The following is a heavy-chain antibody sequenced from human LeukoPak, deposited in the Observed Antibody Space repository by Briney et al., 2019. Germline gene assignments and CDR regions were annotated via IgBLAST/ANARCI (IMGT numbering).Heavy chain of an antibody. Sequence: SETLSLTCTVSGGSISSYYGSWIRQPPGKGLEWIGYIYYSGSTNYNPSLKSRVTISVDTSKNQFSLKLSSVTAADTAVYYCARQSSDEDYFDYWGQGTLVTVSS. CDR2: IYYSGST. J-gene: IGHJ4*02. D-gene: IGHD6-19*01. V-gene: IGHV4-59*08. CDR1: GGSISSYY. CDR3: ARQSSDEDYFDY.